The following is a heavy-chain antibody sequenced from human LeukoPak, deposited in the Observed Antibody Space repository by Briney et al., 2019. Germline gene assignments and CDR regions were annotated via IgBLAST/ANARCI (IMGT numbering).Heavy chain of an antibody. CDR2: IHHEGST. D-gene: IGHD6-19*01. CDR3: TAQGGWYIDY. V-gene: IGHV4/OR15-8*01. CDR1: GGSISSGIR. J-gene: IGHJ4*02. Sequence: PSETLSLTCGVSGGSISSGIRWSWVRQPPGKGLEWIGEIHHEGSTKYSPSLKSRVTISVDKSKNQLSLKLNSVTAADTAVYYCTAQGGWYIDYWGQGTLVTVSS.